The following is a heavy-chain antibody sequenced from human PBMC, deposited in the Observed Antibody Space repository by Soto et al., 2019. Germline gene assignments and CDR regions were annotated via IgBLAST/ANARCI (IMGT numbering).Heavy chain of an antibody. V-gene: IGHV4-39*01. CDR2: IYYSGST. CDR3: ARRGSGSYYGYYYYGMDV. J-gene: IGHJ6*02. CDR1: GGSISSSSYY. D-gene: IGHD3-10*01. Sequence: PSETLSLTCTVSGGSISSSSYYWGWIRQPPGKGLEWIGSIYYSGSTYYNPSLKSRVTISVDTSKNQFSLKLSSVTAADTAVYYCARRGSGSYYGYYYYGMDVWGQGTTVT.